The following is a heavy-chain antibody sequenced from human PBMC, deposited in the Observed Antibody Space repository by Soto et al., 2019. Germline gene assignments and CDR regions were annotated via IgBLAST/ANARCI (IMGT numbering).Heavy chain of an antibody. CDR1: GFSITTSGMC. V-gene: IGHV2-70*13. CDR2: IDWADDK. D-gene: IGHD6-19*01. J-gene: IGHJ4*02. Sequence: SGPTLVNPTQTLTLTFTFSGFSITTSGMCVSWIRQPPGKALEWLALIDWADDKYYSTSLKTRLTISKDTSKNQVVLTMTNVDPVDTATYYCARIHGPSGWSFDYWGQGTLVTVSS. CDR3: ARIHGPSGWSFDY.